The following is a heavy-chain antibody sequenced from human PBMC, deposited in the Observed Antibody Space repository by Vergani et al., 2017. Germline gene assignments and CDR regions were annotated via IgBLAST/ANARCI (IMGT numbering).Heavy chain of an antibody. Sequence: EVQLVESGGGLVQPGGSLRLSCAASGFTFSSYSMNWVRQAPGKGLEWVSYIGSSSSTIYYADSVKGRFTISRDNAKNSLYLQMNSLRAEDTAVYYCARSTGYCSSTSCYDYYYFYMGVWGKGTTVTVSS. CDR1: GFTFSSYS. V-gene: IGHV3-48*01. CDR3: ARSTGYCSSTSCYDYYYFYMGV. CDR2: IGSSSSTI. J-gene: IGHJ6*03. D-gene: IGHD2-2*03.